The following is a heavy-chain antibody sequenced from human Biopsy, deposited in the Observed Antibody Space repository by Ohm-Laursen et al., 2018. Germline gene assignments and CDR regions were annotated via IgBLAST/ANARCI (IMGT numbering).Heavy chain of an antibody. J-gene: IGHJ3*02. CDR3: ARDPGYDFWSGSDPFDI. CDR2: ISTYNDDT. Sequence: SVKVSCRTSGYTFTAYGISWVRQAPGQGLEWMGWISTYNDDTNIAQKFQGRVSMTTDTSTRTAYMELRSLRSGDTAIYFCARDPGYDFWSGSDPFDIWGQGTLVTVS. V-gene: IGHV1-18*04. CDR1: GYTFTAYG. D-gene: IGHD3-3*01.